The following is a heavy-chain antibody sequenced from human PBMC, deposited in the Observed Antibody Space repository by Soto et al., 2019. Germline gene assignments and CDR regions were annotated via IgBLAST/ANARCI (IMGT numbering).Heavy chain of an antibody. CDR1: GFTFRSYA. V-gene: IGHV3-23*01. J-gene: IGHJ1*01. CDR2: ISCSGDST. Sequence: PGGSQRLSCAASGFTFRSYARSWVRQAPGKGLEWVSGISCSGDSTYYADSVKGRFTISRDNSKNTLYLQMNSLRAGDTAVYYCAKGVPGIAVAGTGYFQHWGQGTLVTVSS. CDR3: AKGVPGIAVAGTGYFQH. D-gene: IGHD6-19*01.